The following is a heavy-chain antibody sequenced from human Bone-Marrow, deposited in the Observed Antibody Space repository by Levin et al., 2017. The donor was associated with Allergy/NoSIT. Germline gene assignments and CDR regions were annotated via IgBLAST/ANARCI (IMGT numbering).Heavy chain of an antibody. V-gene: IGHV3-23*01. CDR2: ISGSGGST. CDR3: AKGYSNYGANWFDP. Sequence: GESLKISCAASGFTFSSYAMSWVRQAPGKGLEWVSAISGSGGSTYYADSVKGRFTISRDNSKNTLYLQMNSLRAEDTAVYYCAKGYSNYGANWFDPWGQGTLVTVSS. J-gene: IGHJ5*02. CDR1: GFTFSSYA. D-gene: IGHD4-11*01.